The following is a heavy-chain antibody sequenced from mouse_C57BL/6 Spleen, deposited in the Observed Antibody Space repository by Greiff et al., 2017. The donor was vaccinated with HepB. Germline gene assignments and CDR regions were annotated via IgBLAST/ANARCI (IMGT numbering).Heavy chain of an antibody. CDR3: ARGKDLDYEYDGRKFDV. J-gene: IGHJ1*01. CDR2: IDPNSGGT. Sequence: QVQLQQPGAELVKPGASVKLSCKASGYTFTSYWMHWVKQRPGRGLEWIGRIDPNSGGTKYYEKFKSKATLTVDKPSSTSYMQLSSLTSEDSAVYYCARGKDLDYEYDGRKFDVWGQGTTVTVSS. D-gene: IGHD2-4*01. V-gene: IGHV1-72*01. CDR1: GYTFTSYW.